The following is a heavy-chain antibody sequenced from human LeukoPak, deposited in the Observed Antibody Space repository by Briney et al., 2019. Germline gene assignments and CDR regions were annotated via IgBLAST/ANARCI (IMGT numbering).Heavy chain of an antibody. Sequence: SETLSLTCTVSGGSISSYYWSWTRQPPGKGLEWIGYIYYSGSTNYNPSLKSRVTISVDTSKNQFSLNLSSVTAADTAVYYCARRGGLNRGYWYFDLWGRGTLVTVSS. CDR1: GGSISSYY. J-gene: IGHJ2*01. D-gene: IGHD3-16*01. CDR2: IYYSGST. V-gene: IGHV4-59*01. CDR3: ARRGGLNRGYWYFDL.